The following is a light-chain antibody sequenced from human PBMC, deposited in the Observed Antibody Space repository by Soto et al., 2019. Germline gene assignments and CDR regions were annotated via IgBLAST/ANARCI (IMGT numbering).Light chain of an antibody. CDR2: DIS. J-gene: IGKJ5*01. CDR3: QQYNNWTFS. CDR1: QDVTTN. Sequence: EISMTQFPAILSASPGGGATLSCRAAQDVTTNFAWYQLRRGQPPRIIIYDISTRATGVPARFSGSASGTEFNLTISGLQSEDFALYVCQQYNNWTFSFGPGTRLET. V-gene: IGKV3-15*01.